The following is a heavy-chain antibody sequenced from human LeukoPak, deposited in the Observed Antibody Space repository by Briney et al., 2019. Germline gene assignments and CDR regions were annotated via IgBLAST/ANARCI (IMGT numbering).Heavy chain of an antibody. CDR2: INWNGAGT. V-gene: IGHV3-20*04. CDR3: ARERYYDTSGFLDY. Sequence: GGSLRLSCAASGFTFDYYSMSWVRQAPGKGLEWVSAINWNGAGTDYADSMKGRFTISRDNAKNSLYLQINSLRAEDTALYYCARERYYDTSGFLDYWGQGTLVTVPS. J-gene: IGHJ4*02. CDR1: GFTFDYYS. D-gene: IGHD3-22*01.